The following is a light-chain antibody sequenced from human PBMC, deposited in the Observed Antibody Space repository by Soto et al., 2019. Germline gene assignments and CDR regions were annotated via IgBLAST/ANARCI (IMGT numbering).Light chain of an antibody. CDR3: QQYNDWPRT. Sequence: DIVLTQSPVTLSASPGESATLSCRASQTVNSDVAWYQPKPGQAPRLLIYGAYIRAVGIPARFSGSGSGADFTLTMRRLQSEDFALYFCQQYNDWPRTFGQGTKVDI. CDR2: GAY. J-gene: IGKJ1*01. CDR1: QTVNSD. V-gene: IGKV3-15*01.